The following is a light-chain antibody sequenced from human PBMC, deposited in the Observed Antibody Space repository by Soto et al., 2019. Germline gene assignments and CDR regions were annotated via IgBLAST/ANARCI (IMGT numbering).Light chain of an antibody. CDR1: SSVVGSYNL. J-gene: IGLJ1*01. V-gene: IGLV2-23*02. CDR3: CSYAGSSTYV. CDR2: EVS. Sequence: QSVLTQPASVSGSPGQSITISCTGTSSVVGSYNLVSWYQQHPGKAPKLMIYEVSKRPSGVSNRFSGSKSGNTASLTISGLPAEDEADYYCCSYAGSSTYVFGTGTKVTVL.